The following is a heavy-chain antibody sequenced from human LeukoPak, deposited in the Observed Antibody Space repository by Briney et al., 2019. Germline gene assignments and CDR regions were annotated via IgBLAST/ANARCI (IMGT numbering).Heavy chain of an antibody. J-gene: IGHJ4*02. D-gene: IGHD1-1*01. V-gene: IGHV3-30*18. CDR1: GFTFTSHG. CDR2: ISFDGSNE. Sequence: GGSLRLSCAASGFTFTSHGMHWVRQAPGKRLEWVAFISFDGSNENYADSVKGRFTISRDNSKNTLYLQMNSLRAEDTAVYYCAKDGGNWNDFDCWGQGTLVTVSS. CDR3: AKDGGNWNDFDC.